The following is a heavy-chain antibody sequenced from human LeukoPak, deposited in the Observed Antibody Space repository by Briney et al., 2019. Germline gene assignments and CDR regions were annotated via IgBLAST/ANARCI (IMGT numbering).Heavy chain of an antibody. Sequence: SETLSLTCTVSGYSISSGYYWSWIRQHPGKGLEWIGYIYYSGSTYYNPSLKSRVTISVDTSKNQFSLKLSSVTAAGTAVYYCARRGPRAARYNFDYWGQGTLVTVSS. J-gene: IGHJ4*02. D-gene: IGHD6-6*01. V-gene: IGHV4-31*03. CDR1: GYSISSGYY. CDR3: ARRGPRAARYNFDY. CDR2: IYYSGST.